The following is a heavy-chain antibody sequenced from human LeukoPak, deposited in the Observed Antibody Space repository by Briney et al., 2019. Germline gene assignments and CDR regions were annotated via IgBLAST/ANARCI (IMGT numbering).Heavy chain of an antibody. CDR1: GGSISSYY. CDR3: AREGVALGSMDV. CDR2: IYYSGST. Sequence: SETLSLTCTVAGGSISSYYWSWIRQPPGKGLEWIGYIYYSGSTNYNPSLKSRVTISVDTSKNQFSLKLSSVTAADTAVYYCAREGVALGSMDVWGKGTTVTVSS. J-gene: IGHJ6*04. V-gene: IGHV4-59*01. D-gene: IGHD3-3*01.